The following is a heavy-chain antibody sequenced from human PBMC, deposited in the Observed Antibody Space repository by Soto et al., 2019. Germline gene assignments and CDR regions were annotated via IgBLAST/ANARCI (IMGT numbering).Heavy chain of an antibody. Sequence: GGSLRLSCAASGFTFSSYEMNWVRQAPGKGLEWVSYISSSGSTIYYADSVKGRFAISRDNAKNSLYLQMNSLRAEDTAVYYCARDGYSSGWRTLYFQHWGQGTLVTVSS. J-gene: IGHJ1*01. CDR2: ISSSGSTI. CDR1: GFTFSSYE. D-gene: IGHD6-19*01. CDR3: ARDGYSSGWRTLYFQH. V-gene: IGHV3-48*03.